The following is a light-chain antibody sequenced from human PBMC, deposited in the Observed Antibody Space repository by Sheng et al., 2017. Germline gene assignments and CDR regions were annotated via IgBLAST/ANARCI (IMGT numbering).Light chain of an antibody. CDR1: QTISNF. Sequence: DIQMTQSPSSLSASLGDRVTITCRASQTISNFLNWYQQKNGTAPQLLIYTASNLGGGVPSRFSGRGSGTEFTLTISSLQPEDFATYYCQQSHSFPPTFGQGTRLDI. J-gene: IGKJ5*01. CDR2: TAS. CDR3: QQSHSFPPT. V-gene: IGKV1-39*01.